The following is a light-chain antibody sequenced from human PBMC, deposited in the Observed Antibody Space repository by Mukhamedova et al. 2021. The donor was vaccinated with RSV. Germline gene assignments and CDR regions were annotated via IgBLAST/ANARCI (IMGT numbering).Light chain of an antibody. Sequence: WYQRRVHGKAPKVLMYKASSLESGVPSRFSGSGSGTEFTLTISSLQPDVFATYYCQQYNGYPWTMGQVTKVEIK. CDR2: KAS. CDR3: QQYNGYPWT. V-gene: IGKV1-5*03. J-gene: IGKJ1*01.